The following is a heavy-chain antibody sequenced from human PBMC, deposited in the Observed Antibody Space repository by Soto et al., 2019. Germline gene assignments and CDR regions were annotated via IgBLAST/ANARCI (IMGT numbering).Heavy chain of an antibody. D-gene: IGHD2-2*01. CDR2: INAGNGNT. V-gene: IGHV1-3*05. CDR1: GYTFTSYA. Sequence: QVQLVQSGAEEKKPGASVKVSCKASGYTFTSYAMHWVRQAPGQRLEWMGWINAGNGNTKYSQKFQGRVTITRDTSASTPYMELSSLRSEDTAVYYCARDQGQLRDYYYGMDVWGQGTTVTVSS. CDR3: ARDQGQLRDYYYGMDV. J-gene: IGHJ6*02.